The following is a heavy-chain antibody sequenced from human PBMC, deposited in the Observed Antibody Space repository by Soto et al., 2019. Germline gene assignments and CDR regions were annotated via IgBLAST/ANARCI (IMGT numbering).Heavy chain of an antibody. V-gene: IGHV3-33*01. CDR3: ARETIFGVVAYYYGMDV. CDR2: IWYDGSNK. J-gene: IGHJ6*02. D-gene: IGHD3-3*01. Sequence: GGSLRLSCAASGFTFSSYGMHWVRQAPGKGLEWVAVIWYDGSNKYYADSVKGRFTISRDNSKNTLYLQMNSLRAEDTAVYYCARETIFGVVAYYYGMDVWGQGTTVTVSS. CDR1: GFTFSSYG.